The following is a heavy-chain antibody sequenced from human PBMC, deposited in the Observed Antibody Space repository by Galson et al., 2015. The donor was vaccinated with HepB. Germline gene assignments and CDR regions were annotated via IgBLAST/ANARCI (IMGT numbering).Heavy chain of an antibody. CDR3: ATVGFSGGSWDSDYYGMDV. V-gene: IGHV3-30*04. CDR2: ISYEGSNK. CDR1: GFIFSRNA. Sequence: SLRLSCAASGFIFSRNAMHWVRQAPGKGLEWVALISYEGSNKDYAGSVKGRFTISRDNSKNTLYLQMNSLRDEDTAVYYCATVGFSGGSWDSDYYGMDVWGQGTTVTVSS. D-gene: IGHD2-15*01. J-gene: IGHJ6*02.